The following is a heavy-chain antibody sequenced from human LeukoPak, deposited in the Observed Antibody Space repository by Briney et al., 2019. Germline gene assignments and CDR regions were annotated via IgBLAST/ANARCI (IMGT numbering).Heavy chain of an antibody. Sequence: GGSLRLSCAASGFTFSSYAMHWVRQAPGKGLEWVAFIRYDGSNKYYADSVKGRFTISRDNSKNTLYLQMNSLRAEDTAVYYCAKDHGRIAYYYYMDVWGKGTTVTVSS. J-gene: IGHJ6*03. CDR2: IRYDGSNK. CDR3: AKDHGRIAYYYYMDV. V-gene: IGHV3-30*02. CDR1: GFTFSSYA. D-gene: IGHD2-15*01.